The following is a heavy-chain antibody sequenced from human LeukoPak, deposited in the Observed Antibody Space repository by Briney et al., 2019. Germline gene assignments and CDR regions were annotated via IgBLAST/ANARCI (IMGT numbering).Heavy chain of an antibody. CDR3: ARDGLSAMGGTKLDY. Sequence: GGSLRLSCAASGFTFSDYYMSWIRQAPGMGLEWVSYISSSGSTVYYADSVKGRFTISRDNAKNSLYLQMNSLRAEDTAVYYCARDGLSAMGGTKLDYWGQGTLVTVSS. CDR1: GFTFSDYY. CDR2: ISSSGSTV. J-gene: IGHJ4*02. V-gene: IGHV3-11*01. D-gene: IGHD5-18*01.